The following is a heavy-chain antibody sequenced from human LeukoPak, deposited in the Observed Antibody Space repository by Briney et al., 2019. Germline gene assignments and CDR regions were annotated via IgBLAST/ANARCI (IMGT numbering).Heavy chain of an antibody. D-gene: IGHD2-15*01. CDR1: GYSISSGYY. V-gene: IGHV4-38-2*01. J-gene: IGHJ3*02. CDR3: ARQAAYDAFDI. Sequence: SETLSLTCAVSGYSISSGYYWGWIRQPPGKGLGWIGSIYHSGSTYYNPSLKSRVTIPVDTSKNQFSLKLSSVTAADTAVYYCARQAAYDAFDIWGQGTMVTVSS. CDR2: IYHSGST.